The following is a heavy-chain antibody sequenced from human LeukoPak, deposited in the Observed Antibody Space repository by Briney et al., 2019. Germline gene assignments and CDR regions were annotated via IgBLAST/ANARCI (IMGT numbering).Heavy chain of an antibody. CDR2: ISYNGGIT. CDR1: GFTFSSYD. J-gene: IGHJ4*02. Sequence: GGSLRLSCAASGFTFSSYDMHWVRQAPGKGLEWVAVISYNGGITYYADSVKGRFTISRDNPKNTLYLQMNSLRAEDTAVYYCAQQTFSSSWYYFDYWGQGTLVTVSS. V-gene: IGHV3-30*03. D-gene: IGHD6-13*01. CDR3: AQQTFSSSWYYFDY.